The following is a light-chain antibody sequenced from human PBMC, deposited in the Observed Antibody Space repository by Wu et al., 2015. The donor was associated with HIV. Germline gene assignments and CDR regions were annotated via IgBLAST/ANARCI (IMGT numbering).Light chain of an antibody. CDR1: QSVSSN. CDR2: DAS. V-gene: IGKV3-15*01. CDR3: QQYNNWPPWT. Sequence: MVMTQSPATLSVSPGERATLSCRASQSVSSNLAWYQQKPGQAPRLLIYDASTRATGIPARFSGSGSGTEFTLTISSLQPEDFAVYYCQQYNNWPPWTFGQGTKVEIK. J-gene: IGKJ1*01.